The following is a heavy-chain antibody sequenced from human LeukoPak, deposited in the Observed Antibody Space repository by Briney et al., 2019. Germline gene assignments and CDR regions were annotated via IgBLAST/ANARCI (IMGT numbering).Heavy chain of an antibody. V-gene: IGHV4-4*07. J-gene: IGHJ3*02. CDR1: GGSISFYY. D-gene: IGHD3-10*01. Sequence: SETLSLPCTVSGGSISFYYWSWIRQPAGEGLDWIGRIFTSGSTHYNPPLKSRVTMSVDTSKNQFSLKLISVAAADTAVYYCATDSGGFEIWGQGTMVTVSS. CDR2: IFTSGST. CDR3: ATDSGGFEI.